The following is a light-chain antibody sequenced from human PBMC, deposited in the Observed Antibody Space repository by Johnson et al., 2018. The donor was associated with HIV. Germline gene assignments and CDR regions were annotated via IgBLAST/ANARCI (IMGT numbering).Light chain of an antibody. CDR3: GTWHSSLRSGF. Sequence: QSVLTQPPSVSAAPGQKVTISCSGSSSNIGNNYVSWYQQLPGTAPKLLIYDNNKRPSGIPDRFSGSKSGTSATLAITGLQPGDEADYYCGTWHSSLRSGFFGTGTKVTVL. CDR2: DNN. V-gene: IGLV1-51*01. CDR1: SSNIGNNY. J-gene: IGLJ1*01.